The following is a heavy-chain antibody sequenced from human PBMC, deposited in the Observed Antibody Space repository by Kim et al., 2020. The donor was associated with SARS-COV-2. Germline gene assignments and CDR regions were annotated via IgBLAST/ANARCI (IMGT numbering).Heavy chain of an antibody. CDR1: GGSFSGYY. CDR3: ARGVTDSN. D-gene: IGHD6-13*01. Sequence: SETLSLTCGVYGGSFSGYYWSWIRQPPGKGLEWIGEINHSGSTTYSPSLKSRVTISLDTSKNQFSLELTSVTAADTAVYYCARGVTDSNWGQGTLVTVSS. J-gene: IGHJ4*02. CDR2: INHSGST. V-gene: IGHV4-34*01.